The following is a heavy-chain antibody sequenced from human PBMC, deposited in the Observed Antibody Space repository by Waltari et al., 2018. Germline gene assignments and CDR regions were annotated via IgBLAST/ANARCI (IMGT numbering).Heavy chain of an antibody. J-gene: IGHJ3*02. Sequence: QITLKESGPTLVKPTQTLTLTCSFSGFSLSTSGVGVGWIRQPPGKALEWLALIYWNDDKRYSPSLKSRLTITKDTSKNQVVLTMTNMDPVDTATYYWAHRHEAARPMVGAIFGAFDIWGQGTMVTVSS. CDR2: IYWNDDK. CDR3: AHRHEAARPMVGAIFGAFDI. D-gene: IGHD6-6*01. CDR1: GFSLSTSGVG. V-gene: IGHV2-5*01.